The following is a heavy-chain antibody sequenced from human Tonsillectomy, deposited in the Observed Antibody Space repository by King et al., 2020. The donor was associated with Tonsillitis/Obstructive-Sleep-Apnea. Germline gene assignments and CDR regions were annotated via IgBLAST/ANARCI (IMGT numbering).Heavy chain of an antibody. Sequence: ITLKESGPTRVKPTQTLTLTCTFSGFSLSTTGVGVGWIRQPPGKALEWLAVIYWDDDKRYSPSLKSRLTITKDTSRNQVVLTMTNMDPVDTATYFCAHRLRQSVNWDNGALDICGEGTIVTVSS. V-gene: IGHV2-5*02. CDR2: IYWDDDK. CDR3: AHRLRQSVNWDNGALDI. D-gene: IGHD4-17*01. CDR1: GFSLSTTGVG. J-gene: IGHJ3*02.